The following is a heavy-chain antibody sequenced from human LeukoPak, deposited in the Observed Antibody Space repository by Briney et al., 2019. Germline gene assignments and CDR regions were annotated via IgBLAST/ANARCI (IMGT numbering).Heavy chain of an antibody. CDR2: ISSSGSTI. CDR3: AKDFSQEGSHSVDY. CDR1: GFTFSSYE. D-gene: IGHD1-26*01. V-gene: IGHV3-48*03. J-gene: IGHJ4*02. Sequence: PGGSLRLSCAASGFTFSSYEMNWVRQAPGKGLEWVSYISSSGSTIYYADSVKGRFTISRDNAKNSLYLQMNSLRAEDTAVYYCAKDFSQEGSHSVDYWGQGTLVTVSS.